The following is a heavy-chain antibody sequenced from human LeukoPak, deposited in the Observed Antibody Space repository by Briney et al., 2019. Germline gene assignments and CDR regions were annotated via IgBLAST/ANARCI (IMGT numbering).Heavy chain of an antibody. V-gene: IGHV1-69*06. J-gene: IGHJ5*02. CDR3: ARIESNAISGYRNWFDP. Sequence: GASVKVSCKASGGTFSSYAISWVRQAPGQGLEWMGGIIPIFGTANYAQKFQGRVTITADKSTSTAYMELSSLRSEDTAVYYCARIESNAISGYRNWFDPWGQGTLVTVSS. CDR1: GGTFSSYA. CDR2: IIPIFGTA. D-gene: IGHD5-18*01.